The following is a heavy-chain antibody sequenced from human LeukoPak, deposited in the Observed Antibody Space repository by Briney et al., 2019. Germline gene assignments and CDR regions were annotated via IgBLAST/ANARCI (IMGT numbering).Heavy chain of an antibody. J-gene: IGHJ4*02. CDR1: GGSIRSSYYY. V-gene: IGHV4-39*07. D-gene: IGHD2-15*01. CDR3: ARGKVVRYFDY. Sequence: SETLSLTCTVSGGSIRSSYYYWGWIRQPPGKGLEWIGSIYDSGSTYYNPSLKSRVTISVDTSKNQFSLKLSSVTAADTAVYYCARGKVVRYFDYWGQGTLVTVSS. CDR2: IYDSGST.